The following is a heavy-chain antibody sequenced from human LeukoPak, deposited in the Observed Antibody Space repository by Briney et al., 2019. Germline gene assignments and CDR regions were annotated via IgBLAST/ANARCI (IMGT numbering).Heavy chain of an antibody. Sequence: GGSLRLSCAASGFTFSSYGMHWVRQAPGKGLEWVSVIYSGGSTYYADSVKGRFTISRDNSKNTLYLQMNSLRAEDTAVYYCARMLRQLGLDYWGQGTLVTVSS. CDR1: GFTFSSYG. D-gene: IGHD6-6*01. CDR2: IYSGGST. CDR3: ARMLRQLGLDY. J-gene: IGHJ4*02. V-gene: IGHV3-53*01.